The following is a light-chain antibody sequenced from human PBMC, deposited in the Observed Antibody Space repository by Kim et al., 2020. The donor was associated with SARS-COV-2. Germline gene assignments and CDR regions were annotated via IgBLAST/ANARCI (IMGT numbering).Light chain of an antibody. J-gene: IGKJ4*01. CDR2: GAS. Sequence: SRGDRASLSGRASHSVSGSYLAWYQQKPGQAPRLLIYGASSRATGIPDRFSGSGSRTDFTLTISRLEPEDVAVYYCQQYGSSPLTFGGGTKVDIK. CDR1: HSVSGSY. V-gene: IGKV3-20*01. CDR3: QQYGSSPLT.